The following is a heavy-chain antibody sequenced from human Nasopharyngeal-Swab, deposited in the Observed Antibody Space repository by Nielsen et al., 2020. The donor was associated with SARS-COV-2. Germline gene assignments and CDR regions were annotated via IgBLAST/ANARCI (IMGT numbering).Heavy chain of an antibody. CDR2: IHSSGST. D-gene: IGHD3-9*01. CDR3: AREYYDILTGYSRFEY. Sequence: SETLSLTCTVSGGTVSGGSISSYYWSWIRQPPGKGLEWIGYIHSSGSTKYNPSLKSRVIISVDTSKNQFSLKLSSVTAADTAVYYCAREYYDILTGYSRFEYWGQGTLVTVSS. J-gene: IGHJ4*02. CDR1: GGTVSGGSISSYY. V-gene: IGHV4-61*01.